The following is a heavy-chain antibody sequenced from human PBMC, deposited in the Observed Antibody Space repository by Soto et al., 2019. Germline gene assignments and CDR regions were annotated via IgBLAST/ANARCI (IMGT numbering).Heavy chain of an antibody. Sequence: QAQLVESRGGVVQPGRSLRLSCAASGFTFTSYGMHWVRQAPGKGLEWVALISYDGKNTYSGDSVKGRFTISRDNTKNTRHLQMKSLRAEDTALYYCTKDMAAQVGQTTECYVNYWGRGTLVTVSS. J-gene: IGHJ4*02. CDR3: TKDMAAQVGQTTECYVNY. CDR2: ISYDGKNT. D-gene: IGHD3-16*01. V-gene: IGHV3-30*18. CDR1: GFTFTSYG.